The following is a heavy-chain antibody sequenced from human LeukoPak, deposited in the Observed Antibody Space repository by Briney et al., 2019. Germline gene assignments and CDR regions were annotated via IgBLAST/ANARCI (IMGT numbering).Heavy chain of an antibody. Sequence: GGSLRLSCSASEFTFSTYAMHWVRQAPGKGLECVSGISYNGGSTYYADSVKGRFTISRDNSKNTLYLQMSSLRAEDTAVYYCVKDSENLIAVAGHSDYWGQGTLVTVSS. J-gene: IGHJ4*02. CDR3: VKDSENLIAVAGHSDY. D-gene: IGHD6-19*01. CDR2: ISYNGGST. CDR1: EFTFSTYA. V-gene: IGHV3-64D*09.